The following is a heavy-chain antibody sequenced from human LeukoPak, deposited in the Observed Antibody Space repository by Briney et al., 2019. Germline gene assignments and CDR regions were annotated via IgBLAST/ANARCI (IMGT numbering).Heavy chain of an antibody. CDR3: ARPLARGYSGYDDDAFDI. V-gene: IGHV3-7*01. CDR1: GFTFSSYW. J-gene: IGHJ3*02. D-gene: IGHD5-12*01. CDR2: IKQDGSEK. Sequence: GGSLRLSCAASGFTFSSYWMSWVRQAPGKGLEWVANIKQDGSEKYYVDSVKGRFTISRDNAKNSLYLQMNSLRAEDTAVYYCARPLARGYSGYDDDAFDIWGQGTMVTVSS.